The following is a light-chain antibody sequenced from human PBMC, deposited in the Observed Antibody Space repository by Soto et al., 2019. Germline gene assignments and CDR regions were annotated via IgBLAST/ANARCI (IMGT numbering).Light chain of an antibody. CDR3: SSYTTVPSPQWV. CDR2: KVD. V-gene: IGLV2-14*01. Sequence: QSALTQPASVSGSPGQSITIPCSGRSSDLGGLNYVSWYQQHPGKVPKLIIYKVDNRPSGISDRFSASKSGNTASLTISGLQAEDEAHYYCSSYTTVPSPQWVFAGGTKL. CDR1: SSDLGGLNY. J-gene: IGLJ3*02.